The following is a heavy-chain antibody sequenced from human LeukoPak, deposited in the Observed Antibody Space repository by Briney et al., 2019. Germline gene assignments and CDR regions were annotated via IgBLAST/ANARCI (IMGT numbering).Heavy chain of an antibody. CDR1: GFTFSSYA. CDR3: AKGLYGDYVEYFDY. CDR2: ISGSGGST. J-gene: IGHJ4*02. V-gene: IGHV3-23*01. Sequence: GGSLRLSCAASGFTFSSYAMSWVRQAPGKGLKWVSAISGSGGSTYYADSVKGRFTISRDNSKNTLYLQMNSLRAEDTAVYYCAKGLYGDYVEYFDYWGQGTLVTVSS. D-gene: IGHD4-17*01.